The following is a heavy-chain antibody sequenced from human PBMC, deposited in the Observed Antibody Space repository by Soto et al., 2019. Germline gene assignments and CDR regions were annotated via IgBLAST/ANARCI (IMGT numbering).Heavy chain of an antibody. V-gene: IGHV3-30-3*01. J-gene: IGHJ4*02. CDR3: VRDRSSGWLAEY. D-gene: IGHD6-19*01. Sequence: QVQLVESGGGVVQPGRSLRLSCAASGFTFTTYAMHWVRQAPGKGLEWVAVISYDGRNPHYTDSVKGRFTIARDNSRDTLYLQMNSLRTDDTGVYFFVRDRSSGWLAEYWGLRTLVSVSS. CDR2: ISYDGRNP. CDR1: GFTFTTYA.